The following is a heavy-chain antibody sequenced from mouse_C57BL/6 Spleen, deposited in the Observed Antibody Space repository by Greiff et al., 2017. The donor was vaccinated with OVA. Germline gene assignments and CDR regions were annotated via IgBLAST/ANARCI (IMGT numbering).Heavy chain of an antibody. V-gene: IGHV1-52*01. D-gene: IGHD2-3*01. CDR1: GYTFTSYW. CDR2: IDPSDSET. CDR3: ARSIYDGYYFDY. J-gene: IGHJ2*01. Sequence: VQLVESGAELVRPGSSVKLSCKASGYTFTSYWMHWVKQRPIQGLEWIGNIDPSDSETHYNQKFKDKATLTVDKSSSTAYMQLSSLTSEDSAVYYCARSIYDGYYFDYWGQGTTLTVSS.